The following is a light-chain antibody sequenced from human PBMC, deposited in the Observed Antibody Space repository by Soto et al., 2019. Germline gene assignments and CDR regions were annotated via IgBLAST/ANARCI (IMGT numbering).Light chain of an antibody. CDR3: QQYNNWPPT. Sequence: EIVRTQSPATLSVSPGERATLSCRASQSVSSNLAWSQQKPGQAPRLLIYGASTRATGIPARFSGSGSGTEFTLTISSLQSEDFALYYCQQYNNWPPTFGGGTKVDIK. V-gene: IGKV3-15*01. J-gene: IGKJ4*01. CDR2: GAS. CDR1: QSVSSN.